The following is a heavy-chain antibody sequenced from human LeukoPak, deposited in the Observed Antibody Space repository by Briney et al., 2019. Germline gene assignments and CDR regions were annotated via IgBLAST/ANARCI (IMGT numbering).Heavy chain of an antibody. D-gene: IGHD4-11*01. J-gene: IGHJ6*03. CDR1: GGSFSGYY. V-gene: IGHV4-34*01. CDR2: INHSGST. CDR3: ARPYSNYWGYYYYMDV. Sequence: SETLSLTCAVYGGSFSGYYWSWTRQPPGKGLEWIGEINHSGSTNYNPSLKSRVTISVDTSKNQFSLKLSSVTAADTAVYYCARPYSNYWGYYYYMDVWGKGTTVTVSS.